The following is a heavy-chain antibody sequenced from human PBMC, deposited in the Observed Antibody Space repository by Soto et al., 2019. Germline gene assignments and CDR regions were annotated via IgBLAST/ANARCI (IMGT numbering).Heavy chain of an antibody. Sequence: EVQLLESGGGLVQPGGSLRLSCAASGFTFSSYAMTWVRQAPGKGLEWVSAISGGGDSTYYADSVKGRFTISGDNSKNTLYLQMNSLRAEDTAVYYCATCSGGSCYHPFDYWGQGTQVTVSS. V-gene: IGHV3-23*01. CDR3: ATCSGGSCYHPFDY. CDR1: GFTFSSYA. CDR2: ISGGGDST. D-gene: IGHD2-15*01. J-gene: IGHJ4*02.